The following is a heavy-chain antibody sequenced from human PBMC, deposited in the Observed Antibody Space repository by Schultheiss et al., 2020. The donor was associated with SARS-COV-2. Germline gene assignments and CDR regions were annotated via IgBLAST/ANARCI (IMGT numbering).Heavy chain of an antibody. CDR1: GGSFSGFY. CDR2: INHSESS. Sequence: SETLSLTCAVYGGSFSGFYWSWIRQPPGKGLEWIGDINHSESSNYNPSLKNRVTISLDTSKNQFSLKLNSVTAADTAVYYCARDVLLWFGELRKNHYGMDVWGQGTTVTVSS. J-gene: IGHJ6*02. CDR3: ARDVLLWFGELRKNHYGMDV. V-gene: IGHV4-34*09. D-gene: IGHD3-10*01.